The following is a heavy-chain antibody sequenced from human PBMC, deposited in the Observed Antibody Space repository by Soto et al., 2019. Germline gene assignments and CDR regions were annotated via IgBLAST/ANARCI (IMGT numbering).Heavy chain of an antibody. Sequence: QVQLVQSGAEVKKPGSSVKVSCKASGGTFSSYAISWVRQAPGQGLEWMGGIIPIFGTANYAQKFQGRVTITADESTSTAYMELSSLRSEETAVYYCARSRHYYDSSGYLAPHYYYYGMDVWGQGTTVTVSS. CDR1: GGTFSSYA. CDR2: IIPIFGTA. V-gene: IGHV1-69*12. CDR3: ARSRHYYDSSGYLAPHYYYYGMDV. D-gene: IGHD3-22*01. J-gene: IGHJ6*02.